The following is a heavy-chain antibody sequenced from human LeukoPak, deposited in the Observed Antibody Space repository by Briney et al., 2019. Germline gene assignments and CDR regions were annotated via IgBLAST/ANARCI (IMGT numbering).Heavy chain of an antibody. Sequence: GGSLRLSCAASGFTSSSYWMHWARQVPGKGLVWVSRISGDGTARDYADSVKGRFTISRDDAKNTVDLQMNSLRGEDTAVYYCVRGRGSYGWFDPWGQGTLVTVSS. CDR3: VRGRGSYGWFDP. J-gene: IGHJ5*02. V-gene: IGHV3-74*01. CDR1: GFTSSSYW. D-gene: IGHD3-10*01. CDR2: ISGDGTAR.